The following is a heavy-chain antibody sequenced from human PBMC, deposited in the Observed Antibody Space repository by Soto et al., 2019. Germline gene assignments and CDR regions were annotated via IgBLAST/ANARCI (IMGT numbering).Heavy chain of an antibody. CDR2: INPDTGST. CDR3: ARDPNFSLPFHYYGMYV. V-gene: IGHV1-46*01. CDR1: GYTFTTYY. J-gene: IGHJ6*02. Sequence: GASVKVSCKASGYTFTTYYLHWVRQAPGQGLEWMGIINPDTGSTSSAQNFRGRVSVTRDTSTSTVYMELYSLSSEDTAVYYCARDPNFSLPFHYYGMYVWGQGTTVTVSS.